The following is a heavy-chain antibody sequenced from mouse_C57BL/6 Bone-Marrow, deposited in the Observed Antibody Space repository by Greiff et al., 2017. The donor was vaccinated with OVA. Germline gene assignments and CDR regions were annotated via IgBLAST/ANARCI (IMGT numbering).Heavy chain of an antibody. Sequence: VQLKESGPGLVKPSQSLSLTCSVTGYSITSGYYWNWIRQFPGNKLEWMGYISYDGSNNYNPSLKNRISITRDTSKNQFFLKLNSVTTEDTATYYCARDLLGLRRPYWYFDVWGTGTTVTVSS. CDR2: ISYDGSN. J-gene: IGHJ1*03. CDR3: ARDLLGLRRPYWYFDV. V-gene: IGHV3-6*01. D-gene: IGHD2-2*01. CDR1: GYSITSGYY.